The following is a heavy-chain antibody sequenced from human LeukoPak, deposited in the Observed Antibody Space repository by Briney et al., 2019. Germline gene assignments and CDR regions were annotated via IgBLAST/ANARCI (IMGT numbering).Heavy chain of an antibody. CDR3: ARAIVGVTDAFDL. Sequence: SQTLSLTCTVSGGSISNYYWSWIRQPAGKGLEWIGRMFSDGSTNYNPSVRSRVTMSIDTSKTQFSLKVTSVTAADMAVYYCARAIVGVTDAFDLWGQGTTVTVSS. D-gene: IGHD1-26*01. J-gene: IGHJ3*01. CDR2: MFSDGST. V-gene: IGHV4-4*07. CDR1: GGSISNYY.